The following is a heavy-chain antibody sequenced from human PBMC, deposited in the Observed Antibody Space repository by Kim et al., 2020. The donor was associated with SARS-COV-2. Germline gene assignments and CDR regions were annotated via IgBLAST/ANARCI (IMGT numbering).Heavy chain of an antibody. CDR1: GGTFSSYA. V-gene: IGHV1-69*13. CDR2: IIPIFGTA. Sequence: SVKVSCKASGGTFSSYAISWVRQAPGQGLEWMGGIIPIFGTANYAQKFQGRVTITADESTSTAYMELSSLRSEDTAVYYCARAVVGGGSFGVWGQGTTVTVSS. J-gene: IGHJ6*02. CDR3: ARAVVGGGSFGV. D-gene: IGHD2-15*01.